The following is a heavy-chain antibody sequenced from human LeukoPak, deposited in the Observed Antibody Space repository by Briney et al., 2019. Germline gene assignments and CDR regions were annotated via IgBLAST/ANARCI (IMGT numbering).Heavy chain of an antibody. D-gene: IGHD1-26*01. CDR3: ARARVGYYRFDY. V-gene: IGHV3-74*01. J-gene: IGHJ4*02. Sequence: PGRSLRLSCAASGFTFSDYWIHWVRQAPGKGLVWVSRINTDGNTINYADSVKGRFTISRDNAKNTLYLQMNSLRAEDTAVYYCARARVGYYRFDYWGQGTLVTVSS. CDR1: GFTFSDYW. CDR2: INTDGNTI.